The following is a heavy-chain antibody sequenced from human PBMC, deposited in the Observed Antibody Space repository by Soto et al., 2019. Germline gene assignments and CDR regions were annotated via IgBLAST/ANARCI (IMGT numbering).Heavy chain of an antibody. CDR2: IYYSGST. J-gene: IGHJ4*02. D-gene: IGHD4-17*01. Sequence: NPSDTLSLTCTVSGGSVSSGSYYWSWIRQPPGKGLEWIGYIYYSGSTNYNPSLKSRVTISVDTSKNQFSLKLSSVTAADTAVYYCAREPPETYYGDYDTGGRTYYFDYWGQGTLVTVSS. CDR1: GGSVSSGSYY. CDR3: AREPPETYYGDYDTGGRTYYFDY. V-gene: IGHV4-61*01.